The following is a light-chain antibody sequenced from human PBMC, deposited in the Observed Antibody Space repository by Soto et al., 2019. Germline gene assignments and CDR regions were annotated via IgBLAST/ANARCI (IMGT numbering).Light chain of an antibody. J-gene: IGKJ1*01. CDR2: DAS. Sequence: ENVLTQSPATLSLSPGESATLSCRASQSVSSYLAWYQQKPGQAPRLLIYDASNRATGIPARFSGSGSGTDFTLTISSLEPEDFAVYYCQQRSNWPPWTFGQGTKVDIK. CDR3: QQRSNWPPWT. V-gene: IGKV3-11*01. CDR1: QSVSSY.